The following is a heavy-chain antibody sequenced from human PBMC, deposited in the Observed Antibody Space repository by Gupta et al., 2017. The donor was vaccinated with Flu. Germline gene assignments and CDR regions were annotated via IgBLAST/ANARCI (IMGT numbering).Heavy chain of an antibody. CDR3: ARGAKSGSYLHYFDY. CDR1: GGSFSGYY. CDR2: INHSGST. J-gene: IGHJ4*02. V-gene: IGHV4-34*01. D-gene: IGHD1-26*01. Sequence: QVQLQQWGAGLLKPSETLSLTCAVYGGSFSGYYWSWIRQPPGKGLEWIGEINHSGSTNYNPSLKSRVTISVDTSKNQFSLKLSSVTAADTAVYYCARGAKSGSYLHYFDYWGQGTLVTVSS.